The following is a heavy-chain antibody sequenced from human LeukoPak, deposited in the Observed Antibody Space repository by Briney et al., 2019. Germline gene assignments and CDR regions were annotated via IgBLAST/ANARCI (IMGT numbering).Heavy chain of an antibody. D-gene: IGHD6-19*01. Sequence: GASVKVSCKASGYSFSSYGISWVRQAPGQGLEWMGWISGYNGNTKYAQNLQGRVTMTTDTSTSTAYMELSSLRSEDTAVYYCATDTSRGWGKYFDLWGRGTLVTVSS. CDR1: GYSFSSYG. CDR2: ISGYNGNT. J-gene: IGHJ2*01. V-gene: IGHV1-18*01. CDR3: ATDTSRGWGKYFDL.